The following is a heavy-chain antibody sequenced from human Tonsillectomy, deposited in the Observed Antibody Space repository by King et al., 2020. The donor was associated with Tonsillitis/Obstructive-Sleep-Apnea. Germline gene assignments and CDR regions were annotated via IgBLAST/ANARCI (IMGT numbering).Heavy chain of an antibody. CDR1: GGSITSYY. D-gene: IGHD1-14*01. Sequence: VQLQESGPGLVKPSETLSLTCTVSGGSITSYYWSWIRQPPGKGLEWIGYIYYSGTTKYNPSLKSRVTISVDTSMDQFSLKLSSVTAADTAVYYCASQYNPYHWFDPWGQGTLVTVSS. CDR2: IYYSGTT. V-gene: IGHV4-59*08. J-gene: IGHJ5*02. CDR3: ASQYNPYHWFDP.